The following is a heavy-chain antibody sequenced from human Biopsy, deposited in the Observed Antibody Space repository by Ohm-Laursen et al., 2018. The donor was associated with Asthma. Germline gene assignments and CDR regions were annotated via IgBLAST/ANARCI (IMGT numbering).Heavy chain of an antibody. D-gene: IGHD5/OR15-5a*01. CDR2: IYSGGTS. CDR1: GFAVSRDY. V-gene: IGHV3-53*01. CDR3: AKDWKSLYVQYFFGY. J-gene: IGHJ4*02. Sequence: SLRLSCAASGFAVSRDYMFWVRQAPGKGLEWVSVIYSGGTSHTADSVKGRFTISRDNSKNTIYLQLNSLRAEDTAVYYCAKDWKSLYVQYFFGYWGQGTLVTVSS.